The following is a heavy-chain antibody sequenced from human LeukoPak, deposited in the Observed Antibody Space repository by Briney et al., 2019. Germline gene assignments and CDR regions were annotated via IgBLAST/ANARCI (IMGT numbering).Heavy chain of an antibody. V-gene: IGHV4-59*01. D-gene: IGHD3-10*01. Sequence: SETLSLTCTVFGGSMSSYYWSRIRQPPGKGLGWIGYIYYSGSTNYNPSLKSRVTISVDTSKNQFSLKLSSVTAADTAVYYCATSYYDGSGSYYFDYWGQGTLVTVSS. CDR1: GGSMSSYY. CDR2: IYYSGST. CDR3: ATSYYDGSGSYYFDY. J-gene: IGHJ4*02.